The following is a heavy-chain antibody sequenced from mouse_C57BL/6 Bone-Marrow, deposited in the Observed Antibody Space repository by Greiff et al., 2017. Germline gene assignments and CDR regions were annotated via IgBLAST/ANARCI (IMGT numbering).Heavy chain of an antibody. CDR3: ARGENYYGTLFAY. J-gene: IGHJ3*01. CDR2: ISDGGSYT. Sequence: EVKVVESGGGLVKPGGSLKLSCAASGFTFSSYAMSWVRQTPGKRLEWVATISDGGSYTYYPDNVKGRFTIPRDNAKNNLYLQMSHLKSEDTALDYCARGENYYGTLFAYWGQGTLVTVSA. CDR1: GFTFSSYA. V-gene: IGHV5-4*03. D-gene: IGHD1-1*01.